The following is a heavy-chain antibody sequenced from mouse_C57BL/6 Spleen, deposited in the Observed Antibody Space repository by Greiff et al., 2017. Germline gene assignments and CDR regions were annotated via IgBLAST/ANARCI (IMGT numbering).Heavy chain of an antibody. CDR2: INPNNGGT. V-gene: IGHV1-22*01. D-gene: IGHD2-4*01. CDR3: ARGNYEGYAMDY. J-gene: IGHJ4*01. Sequence: EVQLQQSGPELVKPGASVKMSCKASGYTFTDYNMHWVKQSLGKSLEWIGYINPNNGGTSYNQKFKGKATLTVNKSSSTAYMELRSLTSEDSAVYYCARGNYEGYAMDYWGQGTSVTVSS. CDR1: GYTFTDYN.